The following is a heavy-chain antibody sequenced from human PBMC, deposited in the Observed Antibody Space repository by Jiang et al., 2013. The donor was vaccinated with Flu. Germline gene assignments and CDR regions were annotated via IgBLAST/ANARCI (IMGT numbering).Heavy chain of an antibody. CDR3: ARGDDILTGYYDAFDI. D-gene: IGHD3-9*01. J-gene: IGHJ3*02. Sequence: DYAVSVKSRITINPDTSKNQFSLQLNSVTPEDTAVYYCARGDDILTGYYDAFDIWGQGTMVTVSS. V-gene: IGHV6-1*01.